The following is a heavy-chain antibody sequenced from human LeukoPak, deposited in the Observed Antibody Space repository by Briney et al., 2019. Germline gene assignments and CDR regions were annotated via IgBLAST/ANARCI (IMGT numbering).Heavy chain of an antibody. D-gene: IGHD3-10*01. CDR3: ARSTRSSALRT. CDR1: GGSISSHY. CDR2: IYYTRST. J-gene: IGHJ4*02. V-gene: IGHV4-59*11. Sequence: SETLSLTCSVSGGSISSHYWSWIRQTPGKGLEWIGYIYYTRSTNYNPSLKSRITISLDRSKNQFSLKLRSVTTADTAVHYCARSTRSSALRTWGQGTLVTVSS.